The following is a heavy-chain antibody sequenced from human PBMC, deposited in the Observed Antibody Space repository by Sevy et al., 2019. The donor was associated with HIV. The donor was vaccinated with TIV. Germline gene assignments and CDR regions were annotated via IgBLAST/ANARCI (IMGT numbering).Heavy chain of an antibody. CDR3: ARERHMTTMNWFDP. CDR2: IIPIFGTA. D-gene: IGHD4-17*01. V-gene: IGHV1-69*13. CDR1: GGTFSSYA. Sequence: ASVKVSCKASGGTFSSYAISWVRQAPGQGLEWMGGIIPIFGTANYAQKFQGRVTITADESTSTAYMELSSLRSEDTAVYYCARERHMTTMNWFDPWGQGTLLTVSS. J-gene: IGHJ5*02.